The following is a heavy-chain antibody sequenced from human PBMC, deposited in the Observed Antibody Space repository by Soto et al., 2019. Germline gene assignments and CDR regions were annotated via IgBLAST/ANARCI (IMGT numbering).Heavy chain of an antibody. V-gene: IGHV4-30-4*01. Sequence: SETLSLTCTVSGGSISSGDYHWSWIRQPPGKGLEWIGFVYYTGNTYYNPSLKCRVTISVDTSKNQFSLRLSSVTAADSAVYYCARSDFWSGYYTDYWGQGTLVT. CDR1: GGSISSGDYH. CDR2: VYYTGNT. CDR3: ARSDFWSGYYTDY. J-gene: IGHJ4*02. D-gene: IGHD3-3*01.